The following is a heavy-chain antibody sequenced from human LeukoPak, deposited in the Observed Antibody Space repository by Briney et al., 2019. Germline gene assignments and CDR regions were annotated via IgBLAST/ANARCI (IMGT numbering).Heavy chain of an antibody. V-gene: IGHV3-9*01. CDR3: AKEGYSSSWYTPKTPRGWAWYYFDY. J-gene: IGHJ4*02. Sequence: PGGSLRLSCAASGFTFEDYAMHWVRQAPGKGLEWVSSIDWKSGTIDYADSVKGRFTISRDNAKNSLYLQMNSLRAEDTALYYCAKEGYSSSWYTPKTPRGWAWYYFDYWGQGTLVTVSS. D-gene: IGHD6-13*01. CDR2: IDWKSGTI. CDR1: GFTFEDYA.